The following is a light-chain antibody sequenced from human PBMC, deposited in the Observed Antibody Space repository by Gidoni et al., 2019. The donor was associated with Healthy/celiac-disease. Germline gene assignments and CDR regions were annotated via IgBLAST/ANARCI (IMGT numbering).Light chain of an antibody. CDR1: QSIGSS. CDR3: QQSSSFPRT. V-gene: IGKV6-21*01. CDR2: YAS. Sequence: IVLTQSPDFQSVTPKEKVTITCRASQSIGSSLHWYQQKPDQSPKLLIKYASQSFSGVPSRVSGSLAGTDVTLTINSLEAEDAATYYCQQSSSFPRTFGQGTKVEIK. J-gene: IGKJ1*01.